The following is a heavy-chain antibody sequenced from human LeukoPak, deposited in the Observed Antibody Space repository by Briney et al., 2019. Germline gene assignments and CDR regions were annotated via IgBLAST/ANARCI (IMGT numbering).Heavy chain of an antibody. Sequence: ASVKVSCKASGYTFTGYYMHWVRQAPGQGLEWMGWINPNSGGTNYAQKFQGRVTMTRDTSISTAYMELSRPRSDDTAVYYCARDYYDSSGSSLVDYWGQGTLVTVSS. CDR3: ARDYYDSSGSSLVDY. V-gene: IGHV1-2*02. CDR1: GYTFTGYY. J-gene: IGHJ4*02. CDR2: INPNSGGT. D-gene: IGHD3-22*01.